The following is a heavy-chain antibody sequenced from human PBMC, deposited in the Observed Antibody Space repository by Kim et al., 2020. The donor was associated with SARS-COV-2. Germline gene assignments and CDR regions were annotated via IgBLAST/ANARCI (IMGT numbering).Heavy chain of an antibody. D-gene: IGHD3-9*01. J-gene: IGHJ3*02. CDR3: AKGSRYFDWFGAFDI. V-gene: IGHV3-23*01. Sequence: DSVKVRFTISRDNSKTTLYLQMNSLRAEDTAVYYCAKGSRYFDWFGAFDIWGQGTMVTVSS.